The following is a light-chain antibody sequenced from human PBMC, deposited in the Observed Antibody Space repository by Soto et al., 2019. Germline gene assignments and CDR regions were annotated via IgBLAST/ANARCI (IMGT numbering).Light chain of an antibody. J-gene: IGLJ2*01. Sequence: QSVLTQPASVSGSPGQSITISCTGTSSDVGGYNYVSWYQQHPGKAPKLMIYDVSNRPSGVSNRFSGSKSGNTASLTISGLQAEDAADYYCSSYTSSSTLLFGGGPMLTVL. CDR1: SSDVGGYNY. CDR2: DVS. V-gene: IGLV2-14*01. CDR3: SSYTSSSTLL.